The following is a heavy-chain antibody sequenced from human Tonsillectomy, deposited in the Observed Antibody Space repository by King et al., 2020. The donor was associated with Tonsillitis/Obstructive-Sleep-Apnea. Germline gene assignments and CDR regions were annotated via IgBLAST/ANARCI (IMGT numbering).Heavy chain of an antibody. CDR3: AKGSDRHCSGTKCYEFDC. Sequence: VQLVESGGGLVQPGGSLRLSCAASGFTFSTYAMSWVRQAPGKGLEWVSAMSGSDPGTYHADSVKGRFTISRDNSKNTLYLQMNILRAEDTALYYCAKGSDRHCSGTKCYEFDCWGQGTLVTVSS. CDR1: GFTFSTYA. D-gene: IGHD2-2*01. V-gene: IGHV3-23*04. CDR2: MSGSDPGT. J-gene: IGHJ4*02.